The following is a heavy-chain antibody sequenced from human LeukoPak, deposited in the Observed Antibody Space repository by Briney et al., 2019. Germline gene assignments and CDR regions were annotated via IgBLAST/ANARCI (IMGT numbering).Heavy chain of an antibody. J-gene: IGHJ5*02. V-gene: IGHV4-39*01. Sequence: SETLSLTCTVSGGSISSSSYYWGWIRQPPGKGLEWIGSIYYSGSTCYNPSLKSRVTISVDMSKNQFSLKLSSVTAADTAVDYCARIDSASCHFDPWGQGTLVTV. CDR1: GGSISSSSYY. CDR3: ARIDSASCHFDP. CDR2: IYYSGST. D-gene: IGHD2-2*01.